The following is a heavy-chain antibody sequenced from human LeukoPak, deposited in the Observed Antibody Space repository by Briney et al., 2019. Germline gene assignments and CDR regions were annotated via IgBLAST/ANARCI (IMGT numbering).Heavy chain of an antibody. CDR3: ARELIAAAEELDYFDY. J-gene: IGHJ4*02. CDR1: GYTFTSYY. CDR2: INPSGGST. Sequence: GASVKVSCKASGYTFTSYYMHWVRQAPGQGLEWMGIINPSGGSTSYAQKFQGRVTMTRDMSTSTVYMELSSLRSEDTAVYYCARELIAAAEELDYFDYWGQGTLVTVSS. V-gene: IGHV1-46*01. D-gene: IGHD6-13*01.